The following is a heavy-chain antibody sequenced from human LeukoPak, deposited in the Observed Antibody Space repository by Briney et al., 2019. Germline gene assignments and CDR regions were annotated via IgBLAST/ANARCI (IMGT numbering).Heavy chain of an antibody. Sequence: GGSLRLSCAASGFTVSSNYMTWVRQAPGKGLEWVSVIHRNAITYYADTVKGRFTISRDNSKNMLYLQMNRLRAEDTAVYYCARSLRVRGVPDYMDVWGKGTTVIISS. J-gene: IGHJ6*03. CDR3: ARSLRVRGVPDYMDV. V-gene: IGHV3-53*01. CDR1: GFTVSSNY. D-gene: IGHD3-10*01. CDR2: IHRNAIT.